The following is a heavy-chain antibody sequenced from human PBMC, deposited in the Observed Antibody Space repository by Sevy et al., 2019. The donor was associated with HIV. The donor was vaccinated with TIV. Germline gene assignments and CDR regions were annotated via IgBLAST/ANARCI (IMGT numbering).Heavy chain of an antibody. Sequence: GGSLRLSCAASGLSFRSYELNWVRQAPGKGLQWISYISTGGGTIFYADSVKGRFTISRDNAKNSVFLQMNSLRAEDTAVYFCETSRRDYYNYYFDYWGHGTLVTVSS. CDR2: ISTGGGTI. D-gene: IGHD3-22*01. J-gene: IGHJ4*01. CDR3: ETSRRDYYNYYFDY. CDR1: GLSFRSYE. V-gene: IGHV3-48*03.